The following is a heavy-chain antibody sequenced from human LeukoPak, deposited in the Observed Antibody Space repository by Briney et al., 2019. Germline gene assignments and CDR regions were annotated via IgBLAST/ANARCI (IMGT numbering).Heavy chain of an antibody. J-gene: IGHJ4*02. D-gene: IGHD5-18*01. Sequence: GESLSLSCAASGGTFSRYCMHWVRQPPGKGLEWVAFIRYDESNKFYADSVKGRFTVSRDNSKNTLYLRMSSLRADDTAVYYCARGPLNSPFDYWGQGTLVTVSS. CDR3: ARGPLNSPFDY. CDR2: IRYDESNK. CDR1: GGTFSRYC. V-gene: IGHV3-30*02.